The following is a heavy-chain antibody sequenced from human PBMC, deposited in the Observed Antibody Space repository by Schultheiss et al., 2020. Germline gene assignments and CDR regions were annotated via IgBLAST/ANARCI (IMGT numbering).Heavy chain of an antibody. CDR2: IKGDGSEI. J-gene: IGHJ6*02. D-gene: IGHD5-18*01. CDR1: GFIFINSW. CDR3: VRDPGYSYGYPYYYYGMDV. V-gene: IGHV3-7*01. Sequence: GGSLRLSCAASGFIFINSWMSWIRQPPGKGLEWVAHIKGDGSEIYYVDSVRGRFTISRDNAKNSLYLQMNSLRAEDTALYYCVRDPGYSYGYPYYYYGMDVWGQGTTVTVAS.